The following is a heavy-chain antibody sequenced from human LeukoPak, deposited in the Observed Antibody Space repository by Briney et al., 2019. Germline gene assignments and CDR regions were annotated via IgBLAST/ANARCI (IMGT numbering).Heavy chain of an antibody. CDR2: INPNSGGT. CDR1: GYTFTGYY. CDR3: ARLVRTRTYYFDY. D-gene: IGHD1-14*01. Sequence: ASVKVSCEASGYTFTGYYMHWVRQAPGQGLEWMGWINPNSGGTNYAQKFQGRVTMTRDTSISTAYMELSRLRSDDTAVYYCARLVRTRTYYFDYWGQGTLVTVSS. J-gene: IGHJ4*02. V-gene: IGHV1-2*02.